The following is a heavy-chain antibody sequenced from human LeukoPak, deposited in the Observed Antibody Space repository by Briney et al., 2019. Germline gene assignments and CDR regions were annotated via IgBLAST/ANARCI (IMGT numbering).Heavy chain of an antibody. CDR2: IDSTSSII. Sequence: GGSLRLSCAASGFTFSSYSMNWVRPAPGEGLEYISYIDSTSSIIYYADSVKGRFTISRDNAKNSLYLQMNSLRDEDTAVYYCVRDLNWNLDFWGQGTLVTVSS. J-gene: IGHJ4*02. CDR1: GFTFSSYS. V-gene: IGHV3-48*02. D-gene: IGHD1-1*01. CDR3: VRDLNWNLDF.